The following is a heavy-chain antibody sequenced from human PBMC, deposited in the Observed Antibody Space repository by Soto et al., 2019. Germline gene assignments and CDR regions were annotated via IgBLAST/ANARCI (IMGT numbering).Heavy chain of an antibody. V-gene: IGHV4-59*01. CDR1: GGSISSFY. Sequence: SETLSLTCTISGGSISSFYWSWIRQPPGKGLEWIGYILHSGSTNYNPSLESRVTISLDASKNQFSLKLSSVTAADTAVYFCAREDFWSGCDHWGQGTXVTVSS. J-gene: IGHJ4*02. CDR3: AREDFWSGCDH. D-gene: IGHD3-3*01. CDR2: ILHSGST.